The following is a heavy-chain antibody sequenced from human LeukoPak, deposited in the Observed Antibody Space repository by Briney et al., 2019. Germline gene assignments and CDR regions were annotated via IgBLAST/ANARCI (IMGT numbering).Heavy chain of an antibody. CDR1: GYTFTSYG. D-gene: IGHD3-22*01. V-gene: IGHV1-2*04. CDR3: ARDRALLYYYDSSGTDAFDI. Sequence: ASVKVSCTASGYTFTSYGISWVRQAPGQGLEWMGWINPNSGGTNYAQKFQGWVTMTRDTSISTAYMELSRLRSDDTAVYYCARDRALLYYYDSSGTDAFDIWGQGTMVTVSS. J-gene: IGHJ3*02. CDR2: INPNSGGT.